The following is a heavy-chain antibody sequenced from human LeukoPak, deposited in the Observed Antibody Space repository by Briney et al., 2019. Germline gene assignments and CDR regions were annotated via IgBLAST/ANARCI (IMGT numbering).Heavy chain of an antibody. D-gene: IGHD2-2*01. V-gene: IGHV3-66*01. CDR3: ARAPTVLVGYCSSSSCQADY. Sequence: GGSLRLSCAASGFTVSSNYMSWVRQAPGKGLEWVSVIYSGGSTYYADSVRGRFTISRDNSRNTLFLQMNSLRADDTAVYYCARAPTVLVGYCSSSSCQADYWGQGTLVTVSS. CDR2: IYSGGST. J-gene: IGHJ4*02. CDR1: GFTVSSNY.